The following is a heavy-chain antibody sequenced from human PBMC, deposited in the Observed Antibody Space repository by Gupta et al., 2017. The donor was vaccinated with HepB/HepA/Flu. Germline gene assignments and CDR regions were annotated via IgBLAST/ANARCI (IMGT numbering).Heavy chain of an antibody. V-gene: IGHV3-74*01. CDR1: GFTVSSYW. Sequence: EVHLAESGGRLVQPGASLRLSCAASGFTVSSYWMHWVRQAPGKGLVWVSRMNQHGSVINYADSVKGRFTISRDNTKNALYLQMNSLRAEDTAIYFCSRDTFGPYDYWGQGTLVTVSS. D-gene: IGHD2/OR15-2a*01. CDR3: SRDTFGPYDY. CDR2: MNQHGSVI. J-gene: IGHJ4*02.